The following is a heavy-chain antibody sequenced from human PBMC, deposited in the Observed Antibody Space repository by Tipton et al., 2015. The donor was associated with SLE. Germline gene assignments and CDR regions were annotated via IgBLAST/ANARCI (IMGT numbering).Heavy chain of an antibody. CDR3: ARTYCGGDCYPDY. J-gene: IGHJ4*02. V-gene: IGHV1-2*06. CDR2: INPNSGGT. D-gene: IGHD2-21*02. CDR1: GYTFTGYY. Sequence: QLVQSEAEVKKPGASVKVSCKASGYTFTGYYMHWERQAPGQGLEWMGRINPNSGGTNYAQKFQGRVTMTRDTSISTAYMELSRLRSDDTAVYYCARTYCGGDCYPDYWGQGTLVTVSS.